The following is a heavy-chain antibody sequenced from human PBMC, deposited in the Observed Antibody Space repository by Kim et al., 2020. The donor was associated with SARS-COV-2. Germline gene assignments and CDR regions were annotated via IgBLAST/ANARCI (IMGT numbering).Heavy chain of an antibody. Sequence: KCRFTISRDNAKNSLDLQMNSLTAEDTALYYCARGRKQWLTYYYYYGMDVWGQGTTVTVSS. J-gene: IGHJ6*02. D-gene: IGHD6-19*01. V-gene: IGHV3-20*03. CDR3: ARGRKQWLTYYYYYGMDV.